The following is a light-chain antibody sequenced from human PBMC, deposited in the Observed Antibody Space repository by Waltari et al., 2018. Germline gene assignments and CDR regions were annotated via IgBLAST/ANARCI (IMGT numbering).Light chain of an antibody. V-gene: IGKV3-20*01. CDR1: QSVSSSY. CDR2: GAS. J-gene: IGKJ3*01. CDR3: QQYGSL. Sequence: EIVLTQSPGTLSLSPGERAPLSCRASQSVSSSYLAWYQQKPGQAPRLLIYGASSRATGIPDRFSGSGSGTDFTLTISRLEPEDFAVYYCQQYGSLFGPGTKVDIK.